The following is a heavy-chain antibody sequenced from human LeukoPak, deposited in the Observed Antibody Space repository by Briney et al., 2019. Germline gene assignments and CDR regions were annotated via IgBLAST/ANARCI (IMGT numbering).Heavy chain of an antibody. CDR2: IYHTGST. J-gene: IGHJ4*02. Sequence: PGGSLRLSCAASGFTFSSYAMSWVRQAQGKGLEWNGSIYHTGSTDYNPSLKSRLTISVDMSKNQFSLNLRSVTAADTAVYYCARDKDDYVWGTYRWWGQGMLVTVSS. CDR1: GFTFSSYA. D-gene: IGHD3-16*02. V-gene: IGHV4-38-2*01. CDR3: ARDKDDYVWGTYRW.